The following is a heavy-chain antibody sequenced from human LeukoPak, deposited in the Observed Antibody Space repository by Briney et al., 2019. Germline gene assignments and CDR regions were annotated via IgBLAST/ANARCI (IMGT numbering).Heavy chain of an antibody. V-gene: IGHV4-38-2*02. CDR2: IDHSGST. D-gene: IGHD3-10*01. J-gene: IGHJ3*02. CDR1: GYSISSGYY. CDR3: AKSNGYGLVDI. Sequence: SETLSLTCTVSGYSISSGYYWGWIRQPPGKGLEWTGSIDHSGSTYYNPSLKSRITISLDTSRNQFSLKLNSVTAADTAVYYCAKSNGYGLVDIWGQGTMVTVSS.